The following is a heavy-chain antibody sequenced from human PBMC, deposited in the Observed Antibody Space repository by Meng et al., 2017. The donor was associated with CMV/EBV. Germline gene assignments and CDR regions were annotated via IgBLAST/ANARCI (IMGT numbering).Heavy chain of an antibody. J-gene: IGHJ4*02. CDR3: AKDFMEGEMATISGDY. CDR1: GFTFSSYG. Sequence: GGSLRLSCAASGFTFSSYGMHWVRQAPGKGLEWVAFIRYDGTNKYYTDSVKGRFTISRDNSKNTLYLQMNSLRAEDTAVYYCAKDFMEGEMATISGDYWGQGTLVTVPQ. CDR2: IRYDGTNK. V-gene: IGHV3-30*02. D-gene: IGHD5-24*01.